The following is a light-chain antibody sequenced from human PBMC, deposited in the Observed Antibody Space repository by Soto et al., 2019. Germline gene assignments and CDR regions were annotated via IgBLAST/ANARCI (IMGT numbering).Light chain of an antibody. CDR3: GTWDTSLRVIYV. Sequence: QSVLAQPPSVSAAPGQNVTISCSGTSSNIGNNYVSWYQHLPGTAPRILIYDNYKRPSGIPDRFSGFKSGTSATLGITGLQTGDEADYYCGTWDTSLRVIYVLGIGTKDTVL. CDR1: SSNIGNNY. CDR2: DNY. V-gene: IGLV1-51*01. J-gene: IGLJ1*01.